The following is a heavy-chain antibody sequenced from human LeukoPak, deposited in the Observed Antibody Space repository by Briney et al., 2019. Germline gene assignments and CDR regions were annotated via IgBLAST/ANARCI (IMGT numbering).Heavy chain of an antibody. CDR1: GFTFSGYS. J-gene: IGHJ4*02. V-gene: IGHV3-21*01. Sequence: PGGSLRLSCAASGFTFSGYSMNWVRQAPGKGLEWVSSISSSSYIYYADSVKGRFTFSRDNAKNSLYLQMNSLRAEDTAVYYCATLDYGDYAAFDYWGQGTLVTVSS. CDR2: ISSSSYI. D-gene: IGHD4-17*01. CDR3: ATLDYGDYAAFDY.